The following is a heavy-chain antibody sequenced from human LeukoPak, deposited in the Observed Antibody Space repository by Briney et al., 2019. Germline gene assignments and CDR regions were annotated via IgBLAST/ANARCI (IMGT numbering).Heavy chain of an antibody. J-gene: IGHJ4*02. Sequence: GGSLRLSCAASGFTFDDYAMHWVRQAPGKGLEWVSLISGDGGSTYYADSVKGRFTISRDNSKNSLYLQMNSLRTEDTALYYCSAPVASADWGQGTLVTVSS. V-gene: IGHV3-43*02. CDR2: ISGDGGST. D-gene: IGHD6-19*01. CDR3: SAPVASAD. CDR1: GFTFDDYA.